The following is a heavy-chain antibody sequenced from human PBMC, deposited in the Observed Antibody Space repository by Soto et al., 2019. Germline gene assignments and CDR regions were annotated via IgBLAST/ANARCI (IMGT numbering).Heavy chain of an antibody. CDR2: IYPSDSET. J-gene: IGHJ6*02. D-gene: IGHD2-15*01. V-gene: IGHV5-51*01. CDR1: GYSFSSYW. Sequence: GESLKISCKASGYSFSSYWIGWVRQMPGKGLEWMGIIYPSDSETIYSPSFQGQVTISADKSIRTAYLQWSSLQASDTAMYFCARSGYYCSGGSCYSPYYYGLDVWGQGTTVTV. CDR3: ARSGYYCSGGSCYSPYYYGLDV.